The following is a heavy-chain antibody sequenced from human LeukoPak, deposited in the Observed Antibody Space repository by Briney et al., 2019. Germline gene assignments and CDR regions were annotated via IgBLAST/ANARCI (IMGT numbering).Heavy chain of an antibody. CDR3: ARQERVPLTSIAARQTDWFDP. Sequence: GESLKISCKGSGYSFTSYWIGWVRQMPGKGLEWMGIIYPGDSDTRYSPSFQGQVTISADKSISTAYLQWSSLKASDTAMYYCARQERVPLTSIAARQTDWFDPWGQGTLVTVSS. CDR2: IYPGDSDT. V-gene: IGHV5-51*01. J-gene: IGHJ5*02. CDR1: GYSFTSYW. D-gene: IGHD6-6*01.